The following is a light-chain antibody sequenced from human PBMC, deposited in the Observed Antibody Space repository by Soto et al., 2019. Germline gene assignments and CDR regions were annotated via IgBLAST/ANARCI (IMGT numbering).Light chain of an antibody. J-gene: IGKJ2*01. CDR3: QEYNSHSRYT. Sequence: MTQSPATLSASVGDRVTITCRASQSISSWLAWYQQKPGRAPKLLIYTASSLESGVPSRFSGSGSGTEFTLTISSLQPDDFATYYCQEYNSHSRYTFGQGTKLEIK. V-gene: IGKV1-5*03. CDR1: QSISSW. CDR2: TAS.